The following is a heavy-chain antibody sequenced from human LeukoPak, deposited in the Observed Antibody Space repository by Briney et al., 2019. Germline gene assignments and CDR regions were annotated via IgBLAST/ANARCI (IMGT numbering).Heavy chain of an antibody. J-gene: IGHJ6*04. CDR1: GFTVSSNY. Sequence: GGSLRLSCAASGFTVSSNYMGWVRQAPGKGLEWVSVISDGTTFSDGGTTYYTDSVKGRFTISRDNAKNSLYLQMNSLRAEDTAVYYCAREAEDTAMVLGPLDVWGKGTTVTVSS. V-gene: IGHV3-23*03. CDR2: ISDGTTFSDGGTT. D-gene: IGHD5-18*01. CDR3: AREAEDTAMVLGPLDV.